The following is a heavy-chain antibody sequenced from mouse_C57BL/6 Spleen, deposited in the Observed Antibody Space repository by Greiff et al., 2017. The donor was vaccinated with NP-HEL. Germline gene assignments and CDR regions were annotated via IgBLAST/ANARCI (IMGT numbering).Heavy chain of an antibody. V-gene: IGHV7-3*01. D-gene: IGHD3-2*02. J-gene: IGHJ2*01. CDR3: ARSTAQAYYFDY. CDR1: GFTFTDYY. CDR2: IRNKANGYTT. Sequence: EVKVEESGGGLVQPGGSLSLSCAASGFTFTDYYMSWVRQPPGKALEWLGFIRNKANGYTTEYSASVKGRFTISRDNSQSILYLQMNALRAEDSATYYCARSTAQAYYFDYWGQGTTLTVSS.